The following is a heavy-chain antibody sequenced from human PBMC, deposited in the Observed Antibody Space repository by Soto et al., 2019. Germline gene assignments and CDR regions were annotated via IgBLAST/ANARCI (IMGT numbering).Heavy chain of an antibody. CDR3: AKALRFLEWLFPSYYYYGMDV. Sequence: SCKASGGTFSSYAMSWVRQAPGKGLEWVSAISGSGGSTYYADSVKGRFTISRDNSKNTLYLQMNSLRAEDTAVYYCAKALRFLEWLFPSYYYYGMDVWGQGTTVTVSS. J-gene: IGHJ6*02. CDR1: GGTFSSYA. CDR2: ISGSGGST. V-gene: IGHV3-23*01. D-gene: IGHD3-3*01.